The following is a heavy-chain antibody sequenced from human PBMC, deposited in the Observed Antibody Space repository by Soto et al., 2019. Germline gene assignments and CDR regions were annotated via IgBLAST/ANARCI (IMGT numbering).Heavy chain of an antibody. J-gene: IGHJ5*02. V-gene: IGHV4-31*03. CDR2: IYNSGTT. CDR3: ARVRAP. CDR1: GGSITRGGYY. Sequence: SETLSLTCTVSGGSITRGGYYWSWIRQHPGKGLEWIGYIYNSGTTYYNPSLKSRVTISVDTSKNQFSLKLTSVTAADTAVYYCARVRAPWGQGTLVTVSS. D-gene: IGHD3-10*01.